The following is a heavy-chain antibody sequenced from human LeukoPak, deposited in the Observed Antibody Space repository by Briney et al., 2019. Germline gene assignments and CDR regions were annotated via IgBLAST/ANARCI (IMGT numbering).Heavy chain of an antibody. V-gene: IGHV4-61*01. J-gene: IGHJ3*02. D-gene: IGHD2-15*01. CDR3: ARVGRSNAPYDAFDI. CDR1: GGSISSSSYY. CDR2: LYYSGST. Sequence: SETLSLTCTVSGGSISSSSYYWSWIRQPPGKGLEWVGFLYYSGSTNYNPSLKSRLTLSVDTSKNQFSLKLTSVTAADTALYYCARVGRSNAPYDAFDIWGQGTMVTVSS.